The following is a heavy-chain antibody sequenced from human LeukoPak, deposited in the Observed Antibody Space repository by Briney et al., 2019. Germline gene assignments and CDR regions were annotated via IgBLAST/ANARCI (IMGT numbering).Heavy chain of an antibody. CDR3: AREFPYSSGWSPDDAFDI. V-gene: IGHV4-59*12. CDR1: GGSICSFY. CDR2: IYYSGST. D-gene: IGHD6-19*01. Sequence: SETLCLTCTVSGGSICSFYWSWIRQPPGEGLEWIGYIYYSGSTSYNPSLKSRVTISIDTSKNQFFLKLTSVTAADTAVYYCAREFPYSSGWSPDDAFDIWGQGTMVTVSS. J-gene: IGHJ3*02.